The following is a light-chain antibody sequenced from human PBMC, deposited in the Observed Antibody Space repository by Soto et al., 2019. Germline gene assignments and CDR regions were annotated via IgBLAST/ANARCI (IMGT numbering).Light chain of an antibody. CDR1: SSDVGIYNY. CDR2: DVS. CDR3: SSYTTTSTLVI. V-gene: IGLV2-14*01. Sequence: QSVLTQPASVSGSPGQSITISCIGTSSDVGIYNYVSWYQQHPGKAPKLMIYDVSNRPSGVSNRFSGSKSGNTASLTISGLQAEDEADYYCSSYTTTSTLVIFGGGTKLTVL. J-gene: IGLJ2*01.